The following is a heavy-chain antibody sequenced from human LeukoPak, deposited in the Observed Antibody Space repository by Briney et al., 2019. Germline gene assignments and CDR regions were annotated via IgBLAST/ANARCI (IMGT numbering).Heavy chain of an antibody. CDR2: ISAYNGNT. J-gene: IGHJ4*02. CDR3: ARGGKYSSSSFADY. V-gene: IGHV1-18*01. Sequence: ASVKVSCKASGCTFSSYAISWVRQAPGQGLEWMGWISAYNGNTNYAQKLQGRVTMTTDTSTSTAYMELRSLRSDDTAVYYCARGGKYSSSSFADYWGQGTLVTVSS. CDR1: GCTFSSYA. D-gene: IGHD6-6*01.